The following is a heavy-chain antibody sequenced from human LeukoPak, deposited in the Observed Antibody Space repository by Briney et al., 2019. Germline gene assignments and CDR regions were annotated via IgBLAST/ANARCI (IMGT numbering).Heavy chain of an antibody. J-gene: IGHJ4*02. CDR2: INHSGST. D-gene: IGHD4-23*01. V-gene: IGHV4-34*01. CDR3: ARDRLRWPKIDY. CDR1: GGSFSGYY. Sequence: SETLSLTCAVYGGSFSGYYWNWIRQPPGKGLEWIGEINHSGSTNYNPSLNSRVTISVDTSKNQFSLKLSSVTAADTAVYYCARDRLRWPKIDYWGQGTLVTVSS.